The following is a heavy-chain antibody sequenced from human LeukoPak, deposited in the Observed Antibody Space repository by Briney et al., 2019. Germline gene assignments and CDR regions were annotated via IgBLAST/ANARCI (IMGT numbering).Heavy chain of an antibody. CDR1: GFTFSSYS. D-gene: IGHD6-13*01. V-gene: IGHV3-21*01. Sequence: GGSLRLSCAASGFTFSSYSMNWVRQAPGKGLEWVSSISSSSSYIYYADSVKGRFTISRDNSKNTLYLQMNSLRAEDTAVYYCARGFSSSSWYLHWGQGTLVTVSS. CDR2: ISSSSSYI. J-gene: IGHJ4*02. CDR3: ARGFSSSSWYLH.